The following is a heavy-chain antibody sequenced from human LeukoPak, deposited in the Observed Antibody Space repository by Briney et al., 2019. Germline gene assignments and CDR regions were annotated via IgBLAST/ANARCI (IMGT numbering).Heavy chain of an antibody. V-gene: IGHV3-30*03. CDR2: ISYDGSNK. D-gene: IGHD3-22*01. CDR1: GFTFSSYG. CDR3: ARGDHYYDSSGDAFDI. J-gene: IGHJ3*02. Sequence: GGSLRLSCAASGFTFSSYGMHWVRQAPGKELEWVAVISYDGSNKYYADSVKGRFTISRDNSKNTLYLQMNSLRAEDTAVYYCARGDHYYDSSGDAFDIWGQGTMVTVSS.